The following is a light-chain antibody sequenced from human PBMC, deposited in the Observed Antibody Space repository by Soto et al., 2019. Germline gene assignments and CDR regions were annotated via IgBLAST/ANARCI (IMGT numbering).Light chain of an antibody. CDR3: QQYDYWPRT. J-gene: IGKJ1*01. CDR2: GAS. V-gene: IGKV3D-15*01. CDR1: QSVTTQ. Sequence: EVVLTQSPDTLSLSPGERATLSCRASQSVTTQLAWYQQKPGQAPRLLIYGASSRATGIPDRFSGSGSGTDFTLTISSLQSEDFAVYYCQQYDYWPRTFGQGTKVDIK.